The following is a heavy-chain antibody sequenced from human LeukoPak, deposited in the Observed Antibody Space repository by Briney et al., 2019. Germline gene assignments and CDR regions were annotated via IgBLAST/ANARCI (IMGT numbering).Heavy chain of an antibody. J-gene: IGHJ4*02. CDR3: ARKGSYFDY. CDR2: VNEDGSQQ. CDR1: GFTFSSYW. V-gene: IGHV3-7*03. Sequence: GGSLRLSCAASGFTFSSYWMTWVRQAPGKGLESVAKVNEDGSQQYYVDSVKGRFTISRDNAKKSLYLQMNSPRADDTAFYYCARKGSYFDYWGQGTLVTVSS.